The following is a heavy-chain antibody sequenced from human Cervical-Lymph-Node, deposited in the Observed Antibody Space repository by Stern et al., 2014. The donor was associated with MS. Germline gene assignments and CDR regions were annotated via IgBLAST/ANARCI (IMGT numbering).Heavy chain of an antibody. CDR3: ARGSDWYPLDY. CDR2: ISFDGAKT. CDR1: GFAFSTYG. J-gene: IGHJ4*02. D-gene: IGHD6-19*01. V-gene: IGHV3-30*03. Sequence: VQLVQSGGGVVQPGRSQRLSCSPFGFAFSTYGMHWVRQAPGKGLEWVALISFDGAKTYYADSVKGRFTISRDNPKNTLYLQMKSLRGEDTAVYYCARGSDWYPLDYWGQGTLVTVSS.